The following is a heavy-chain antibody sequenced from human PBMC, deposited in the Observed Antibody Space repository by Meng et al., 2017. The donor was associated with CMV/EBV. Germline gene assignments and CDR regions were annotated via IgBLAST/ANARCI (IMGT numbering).Heavy chain of an antibody. J-gene: IGHJ5*02. CDR2: INPNSGGT. D-gene: IGHD2-2*02. CDR3: AIVPAAIGVWFDP. CDR1: GYTFTGYY. V-gene: IGHV1-2*06. Sequence: ASVKVSCKASGYTFTGYYMHWVRQAPGQGLEWMGRINPNSGGTNYAQKFQGRVTMTRDTSISTAYMELSRLRSDDTAVYYCAIVPAAIGVWFDPWGQGTLVTVSS.